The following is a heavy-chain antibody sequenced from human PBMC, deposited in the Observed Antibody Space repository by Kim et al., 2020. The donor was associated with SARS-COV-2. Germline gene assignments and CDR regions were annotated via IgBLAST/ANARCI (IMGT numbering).Heavy chain of an antibody. Sequence: GGSLRLSCAASGFTFSSYWMSWVRQAPGKGLEWVANIKQDGSEKYYVDSVKGRFTISRDNAKNSLYLQMNSLRAEDTAVYYCARPFLNWGFPFDYWGQGTLVTVSS. CDR3: ARPFLNWGFPFDY. CDR2: IKQDGSEK. V-gene: IGHV3-7*01. D-gene: IGHD7-27*01. J-gene: IGHJ4*02. CDR1: GFTFSSYW.